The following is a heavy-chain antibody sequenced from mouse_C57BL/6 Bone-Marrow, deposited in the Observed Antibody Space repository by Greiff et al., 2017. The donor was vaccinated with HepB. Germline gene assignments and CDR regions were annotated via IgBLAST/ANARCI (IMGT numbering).Heavy chain of an antibody. J-gene: IGHJ4*01. V-gene: IGHV1-76*01. CDR1: GYTFTDYY. CDR3: ARRDTTVAYAMDY. Sequence: QVHVKQSGAELVRPGASVKLSCKASGYTFTDYYINWVKQRPGQGLEWIARIYPGSGNTYYNEKFKGKATLTAEKSSSTAYMQLSSLTSEDSAVYFCARRDTTVAYAMDYWGQGTSVTVSS. D-gene: IGHD1-1*01. CDR2: IYPGSGNT.